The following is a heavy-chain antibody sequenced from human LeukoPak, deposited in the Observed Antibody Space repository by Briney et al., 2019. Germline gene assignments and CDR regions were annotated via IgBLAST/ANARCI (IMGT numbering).Heavy chain of an antibody. J-gene: IGHJ3*02. D-gene: IGHD3-22*01. CDR2: IYYSGST. CDR1: GGSISSSSYY. CDR3: ARHLTLSSSGAFDI. V-gene: IGHV4-39*01. Sequence: SETLSLTCTVSGGSISSSSYYWGWIRQPPGKGLEWIGSIYYSGSTYYNPSLKSRVTISVDTSKNQFSLKLSSVTAADTAVYYCARHLTLSSSGAFDIWGQGTMVTVSS.